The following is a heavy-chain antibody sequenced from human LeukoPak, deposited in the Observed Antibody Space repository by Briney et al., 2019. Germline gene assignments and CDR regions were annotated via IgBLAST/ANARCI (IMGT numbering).Heavy chain of an antibody. CDR3: ARSEYSSSSPAFDI. J-gene: IGHJ3*02. Sequence: SETLSLTCAVYGGSFSGYYWSWIRQPPGKGLEWIGEINHSGSTNYNPSLKSRVTISVDTSKNQFSLKLSSVTAADTAVYYCARSEYSSSSPAFDIWGQGTMVTVSS. CDR1: GGSFSGYY. V-gene: IGHV4-34*01. CDR2: INHSGST. D-gene: IGHD6-6*01.